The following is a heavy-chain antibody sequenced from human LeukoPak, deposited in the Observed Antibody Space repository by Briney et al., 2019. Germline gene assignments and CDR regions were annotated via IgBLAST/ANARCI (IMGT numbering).Heavy chain of an antibody. V-gene: IGHV3-48*03. CDR1: GFTFSTYE. CDR3: AKGWNGMDYGGGLDY. D-gene: IGHD4-23*01. J-gene: IGHJ4*02. CDR2: ISSSGSTI. Sequence: GGSLRLSCAASGFTFSTYEMNWVRQAPGKGLEWVSYISSSGSTIYYADSVKGRFTISRDNAKNSLYLQMNSLRAEDTALYYCAKGWNGMDYGGGLDYWGQGTLVTVSS.